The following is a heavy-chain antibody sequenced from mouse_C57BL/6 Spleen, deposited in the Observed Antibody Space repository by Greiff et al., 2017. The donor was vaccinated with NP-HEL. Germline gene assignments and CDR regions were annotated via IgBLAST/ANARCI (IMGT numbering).Heavy chain of an antibody. D-gene: IGHD2-5*01. Sequence: VQLKESGPGLVKPSQSLSLTCSVTGYSITSGYYWNWIRQFPGNKLEWMGYISYDGSNNYNPSLKNRISITRDTSKNQFFLKLNSVTTEDTATYYCALYSNYVDWYFDVWGTGTTVTVSS. CDR2: ISYDGSN. J-gene: IGHJ1*03. CDR3: ALYSNYVDWYFDV. CDR1: GYSITSGYY. V-gene: IGHV3-6*01.